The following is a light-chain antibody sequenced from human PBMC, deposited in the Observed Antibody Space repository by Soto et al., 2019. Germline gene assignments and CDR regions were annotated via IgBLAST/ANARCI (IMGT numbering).Light chain of an antibody. V-gene: IGLV2-11*01. CDR3: CSYAGSYIWV. CDR2: DVS. Sequence: QSALTQPRSVSGSSGQSVTISCTGTSSDVGGYKYVSWYQQHPGKAPKLMIYDVSRRPSGVPDRFSGSKSGNTASLTISGLQAEDEADYYCCSYAGSYIWVFGGGTKLTVL. J-gene: IGLJ3*02. CDR1: SSDVGGYKY.